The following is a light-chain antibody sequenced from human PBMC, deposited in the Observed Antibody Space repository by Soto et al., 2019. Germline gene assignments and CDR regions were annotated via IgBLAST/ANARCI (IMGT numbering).Light chain of an antibody. CDR2: GAS. J-gene: IGKJ3*01. CDR3: QQYGSSPLFT. CDR1: QSVSSSY. Sequence: EMVLTQSPGTLSLSPGERATLSCRASQSVSSSYLAWYQQKPGQAPRLLIYGASGRATGIPDRFSGSGSGTVFTLTISRLEPEDFAVYYCQQYGSSPLFTFGPGTKVDIK. V-gene: IGKV3-20*01.